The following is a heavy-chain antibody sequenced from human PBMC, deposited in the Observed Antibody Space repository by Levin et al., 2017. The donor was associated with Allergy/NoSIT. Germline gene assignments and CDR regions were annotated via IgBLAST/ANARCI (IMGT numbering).Heavy chain of an antibody. CDR1: GFTFSSYS. CDR3: ARDLRKAAAITYYYYYGMDV. D-gene: IGHD2-2*02. CDR2: ISSSSSYI. V-gene: IGHV3-21*01. Sequence: GESLKISCAASGFTFSSYSMNWVRQAPGKGLEWVSSISSSSSYIYYADSVKGRFTISRDNAKNSLYLQMNSLRAEDTAVYYCARDLRKAAAITYYYYYGMDVWGQGTTVTVSS. J-gene: IGHJ6*02.